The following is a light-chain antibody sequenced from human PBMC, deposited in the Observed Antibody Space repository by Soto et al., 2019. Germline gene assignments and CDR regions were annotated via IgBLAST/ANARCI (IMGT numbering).Light chain of an antibody. CDR1: QSVSSNY. CDR3: QQYCYSPGWA. Sequence: EIVLTQSPGTLSLSPGERATLSCRASQSVSSNYLAWYQQKSGQAPRLLIYDATSRATDVPDRFSGSGSGTDFTLTISRLEPEDFAVYYCQQYCYSPGWAVGGGTKVEIK. J-gene: IGKJ4*01. CDR2: DAT. V-gene: IGKV3-20*01.